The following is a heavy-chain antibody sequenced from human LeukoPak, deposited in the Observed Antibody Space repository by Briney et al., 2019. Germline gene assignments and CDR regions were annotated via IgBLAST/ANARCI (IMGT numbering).Heavy chain of an antibody. CDR2: ISGDGGST. J-gene: IGHJ1*01. CDR3: ARDSQEFFQH. CDR1: GFTFDNYA. Sequence: GRSLRLSCAASGFTFDNYAIHWVRQAPGKGLEWVSLISGDGGSTYYADSMKGRFTISRDNSKNSLYPQMNSLRTEDTALYYCARDSQEFFQHWGQGTLVTVSS. V-gene: IGHV3-43*02.